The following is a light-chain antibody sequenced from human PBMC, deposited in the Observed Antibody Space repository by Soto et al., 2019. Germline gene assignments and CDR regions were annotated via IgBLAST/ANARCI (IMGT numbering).Light chain of an antibody. Sequence: EIVMTQSPGTLSVSPGERATLSCRASQSVRSKLAAYQQKLGQFPRLLIYGASTSATGIPARFSGSGSGREVTLTISSLQSEDVAVYYCQQYNNWPLVTFGGGTKVEIK. CDR2: GAS. CDR3: QQYNNWPLVT. J-gene: IGKJ4*01. V-gene: IGKV3D-15*01. CDR1: QSVRSK.